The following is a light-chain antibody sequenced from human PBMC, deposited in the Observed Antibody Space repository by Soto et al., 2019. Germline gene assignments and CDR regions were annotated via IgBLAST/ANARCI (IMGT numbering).Light chain of an antibody. Sequence: EIVMTQSPATLSVSPGARATLSCRASESLRSNLAWYQQKPGQAPRLLIYGASFRATGIPDRFSGSGSGTDFTLTISRLEPEDFAVYYCQQYGSSPWTFGQGTKVDIK. J-gene: IGKJ1*01. CDR1: ESLRSN. CDR3: QQYGSSPWT. CDR2: GAS. V-gene: IGKV3-20*01.